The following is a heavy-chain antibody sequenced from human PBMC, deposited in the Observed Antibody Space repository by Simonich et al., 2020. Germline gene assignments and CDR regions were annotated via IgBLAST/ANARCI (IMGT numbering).Heavy chain of an antibody. CDR2: IYYSGST. Sequence: QVQLQESGPGLVKPSETLSLTCTVSGGSNSSYDWSWIRQPPGTGREWIGSIYYSGSTHYTPSLKRRVTISVDTSKNQFSLKLSSVTAADTAVNYCARLPDYWGQGTLVTVSS. J-gene: IGHJ4*02. CDR1: GGSNSSYD. V-gene: IGHV4-59*08. CDR3: ARLPDY.